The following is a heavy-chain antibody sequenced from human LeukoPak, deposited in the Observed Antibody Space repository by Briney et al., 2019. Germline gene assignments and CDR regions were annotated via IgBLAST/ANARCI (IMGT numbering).Heavy chain of an antibody. D-gene: IGHD6-19*01. V-gene: IGHV4-59*08. CDR1: GGSIRSYY. CDR2: MHHSGST. J-gene: IGHJ5*02. Sequence: SETLSLTWTVSGGSIRSYYWSWIRQPPGKGLEWIGYMHHSGSTKHNPYLKSRVTISVDTSKSQFSLKLSSVTAADPAVYYCARHAAVEGSRGWSPLRWFDPWGQGTLVTVSS. CDR3: ARHAAVEGSRGWSPLRWFDP.